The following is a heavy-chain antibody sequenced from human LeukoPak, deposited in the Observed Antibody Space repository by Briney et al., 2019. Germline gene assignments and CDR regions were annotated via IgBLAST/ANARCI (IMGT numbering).Heavy chain of an antibody. J-gene: IGHJ4*02. D-gene: IGHD3-16*01. Sequence: ASVKVSCKASGYTFTRYYMHWVRQAPGQGLEWMGWINPNSGGTNYAQKFQGRVTMTRDTSISTAYMELSRLRSDDTAVYYCSLDMITFGGVEDWGQGTLVTVSS. V-gene: IGHV1-2*02. CDR1: GYTFTRYY. CDR3: SLDMITFGGVED. CDR2: INPNSGGT.